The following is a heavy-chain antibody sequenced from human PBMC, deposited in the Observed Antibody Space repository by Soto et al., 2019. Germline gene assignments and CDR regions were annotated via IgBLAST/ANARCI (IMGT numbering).Heavy chain of an antibody. Sequence: SETLSLTCAVYGGSFSDNYWTWFRQPPGKGLEWIGEISPSGTTKYIPSLKSRGTISVDTSRKQFFLKVTSVSAADTAVYYCATSLWFGTQPEIWGPGTLVTVSS. CDR3: ATSLWFGTQPEI. J-gene: IGHJ4*02. CDR1: GGSFSDNY. D-gene: IGHD3-10*01. V-gene: IGHV4-34*01. CDR2: ISPSGTT.